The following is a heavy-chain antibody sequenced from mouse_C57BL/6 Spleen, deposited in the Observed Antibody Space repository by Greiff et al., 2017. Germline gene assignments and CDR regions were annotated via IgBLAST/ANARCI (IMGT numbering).Heavy chain of an antibody. V-gene: IGHV1-39*01. Sequence: LVKPGASVKISCKASGYSFTDYNMNWVKQSNGKSLEWIGVINPNYGTTSYNQKFKGKATLTVDQSSSTAYMQLNSLTSDDSAVYYCARGEEYGNYEGYWGQGTTLTVSS. CDR2: INPNYGTT. CDR3: ARGEEYGNYEGY. CDR1: GYSFTDYN. J-gene: IGHJ2*01. D-gene: IGHD2-1*01.